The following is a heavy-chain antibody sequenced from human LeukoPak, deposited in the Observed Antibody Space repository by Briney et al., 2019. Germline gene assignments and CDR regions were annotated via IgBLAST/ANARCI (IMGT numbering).Heavy chain of an antibody. Sequence: ASVKVSCKASGGTFSSYAISWVRQAPGQGLEWMGRIIPIFGIANYAQKFQGRVTITADKSTSTAYMELSCLRSEDTAVYYCARDLSGDGYPGYWGQGTLVTVPS. CDR2: IIPIFGIA. CDR3: ARDLSGDGYPGY. CDR1: GGTFSSYA. D-gene: IGHD5-24*01. J-gene: IGHJ4*02. V-gene: IGHV1-69*04.